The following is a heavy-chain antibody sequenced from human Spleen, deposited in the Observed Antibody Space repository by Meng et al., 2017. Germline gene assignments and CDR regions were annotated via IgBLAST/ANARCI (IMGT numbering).Heavy chain of an antibody. J-gene: IGHJ5*02. CDR2: INHSGST. CDR1: GGSFRDYY. Sequence: VHLPHGGEGLLKPLGTRSLTFVVSGGSFRDYYWSWIRQPPGKGLEWIGEINHSGSTNYNPSLKSRVTISVDTSKNQFSLKLSSVTAADTAVYYCARGGSTVTNWFDPWGQGTLVTVSS. D-gene: IGHD4-17*01. CDR3: ARGGSTVTNWFDP. V-gene: IGHV4-34*01.